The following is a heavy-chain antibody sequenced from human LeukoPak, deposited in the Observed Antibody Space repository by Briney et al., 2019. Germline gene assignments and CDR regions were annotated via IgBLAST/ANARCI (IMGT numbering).Heavy chain of an antibody. D-gene: IGHD3-10*01. CDR3: AREATPSSEDAFDI. CDR2: IKEDGSEK. V-gene: IGHV3-7*01. J-gene: IGHJ3*02. Sequence: GSLRLSCAGSGFTFSRYWMSWVRQAPGKGLEWVANIKEDGSEKYYVDSVKGRFTISRDNAKNSLYLQMNSLRAEDTAVYYCAREATPSSEDAFDIWGQGTMVTVSS. CDR1: GFTFSRYW.